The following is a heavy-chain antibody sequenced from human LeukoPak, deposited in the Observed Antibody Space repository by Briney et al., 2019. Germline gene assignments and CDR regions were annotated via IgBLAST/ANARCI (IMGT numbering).Heavy chain of an antibody. CDR1: GFTVGTNS. CDR3: ASAREYCGSAECYEYFQH. D-gene: IGHD2-21*01. J-gene: IGHJ1*01. CDR2: IYSGGST. Sequence: GGSLRLSCAASGFTVGTNSMSWVPQSPGKGLEWVSVIYSGGSTYYADSVNGRFTISRDNSRNTLLLQMDSLRAEDTALYYCASAREYCGSAECYEYFQHWGQGTLVTVSS. V-gene: IGHV3-53*01.